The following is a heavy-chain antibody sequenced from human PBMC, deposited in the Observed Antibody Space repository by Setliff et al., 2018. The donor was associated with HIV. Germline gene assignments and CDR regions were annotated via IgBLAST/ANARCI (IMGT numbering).Heavy chain of an antibody. Sequence: VASVKVSCKASGYTFIGDYMHWVRQAPGQGLEWMGGIIPILGVANYAQKFQGRVAITAEKSTTTAYMELSSLRSEDTAVYYCARDIPHDYTFWSGSTRFDPWGQGTLVTVSS. CDR2: IIPILGVA. D-gene: IGHD3-3*01. V-gene: IGHV1-69*10. CDR3: ARDIPHDYTFWSGSTRFDP. CDR1: GYTFIGDY. J-gene: IGHJ5*02.